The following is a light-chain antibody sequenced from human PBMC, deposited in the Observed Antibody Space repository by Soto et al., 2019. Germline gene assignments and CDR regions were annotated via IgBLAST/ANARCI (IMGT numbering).Light chain of an antibody. CDR1: QTISTW. CDR3: QQYNSYSRT. CDR2: KAS. Sequence: DIQVTQSPPTLSASVGDSVTITCRASQTISTWMAWYQQKPGKAPKLLIYKASSLESGVPSRFSGSGSGTEFTLTISSLQPDDFATYYCQQYNSYSRTFGQGTKVDNK. V-gene: IGKV1-5*03. J-gene: IGKJ1*01.